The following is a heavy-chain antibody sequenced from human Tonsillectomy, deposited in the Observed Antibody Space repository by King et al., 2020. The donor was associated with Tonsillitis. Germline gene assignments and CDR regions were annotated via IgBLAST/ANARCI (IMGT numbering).Heavy chain of an antibody. Sequence: VQLQQWGAGLLKPSETLSLTCAVYVGSFSDYYWTWIRQPPGKGLEWIGEIHHSGRNNYNPSLKSRITISADTSKNQFSLKLSSVTAAGTDVYYCARGSDSGSDVPLDIWGQGTMVTVSS. D-gene: IGHD1-26*01. V-gene: IGHV4-34*01. CDR1: VGSFSDYY. J-gene: IGHJ3*02. CDR3: ARGSDSGSDVPLDI. CDR2: IHHSGRN.